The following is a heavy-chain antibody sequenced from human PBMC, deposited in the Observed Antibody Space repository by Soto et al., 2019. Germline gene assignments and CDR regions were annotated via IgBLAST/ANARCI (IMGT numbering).Heavy chain of an antibody. D-gene: IGHD1-1*01. CDR3: ARDDLFVDNGRDQ. Sequence: QVQLVESGGGVVRPGTSLRLSCAATGFSFSAHGMHWVRQAPGKGLEWLAVINDGSEEGYADSVRGRFTISRDNARNILCLQMDNLRAEGSALYYCARDDLFVDNGRDQWGQGTLVTVSS. V-gene: IGHV3-33*01. CDR2: INDGSEE. J-gene: IGHJ4*02. CDR1: GFSFSAHG.